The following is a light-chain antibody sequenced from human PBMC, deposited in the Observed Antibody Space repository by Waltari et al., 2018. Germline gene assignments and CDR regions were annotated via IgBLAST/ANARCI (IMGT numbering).Light chain of an antibody. CDR2: EVS. V-gene: IGLV2-14*01. Sequence: QSALTQPASVSGSPGQSITISCTGISSDLNGYNYVSWYQKYPGKAPKLIIYEVSNRPSGVSNRFSGSKSGNTASLSISGLQAEGEADYYCTSYISGTTLVIFGGGTKLTVL. J-gene: IGLJ2*01. CDR1: SSDLNGYNY. CDR3: TSYISGTTLVI.